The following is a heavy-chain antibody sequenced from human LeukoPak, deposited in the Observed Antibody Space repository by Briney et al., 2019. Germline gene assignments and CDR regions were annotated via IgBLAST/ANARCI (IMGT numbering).Heavy chain of an antibody. D-gene: IGHD2-21*02. Sequence: ASVKVSCKASGYTFTGYYMHWVRQAPGQGLEWMGRINSNSGGTNYAQKFQGRVTMTRDTSISTAYMELSRLRSDDTAVYYCARERSGIVVVTAPFDYWGQGTLVTVSS. CDR3: ARERSGIVVVTAPFDY. V-gene: IGHV1-2*06. CDR1: GYTFTGYY. J-gene: IGHJ4*02. CDR2: INSNSGGT.